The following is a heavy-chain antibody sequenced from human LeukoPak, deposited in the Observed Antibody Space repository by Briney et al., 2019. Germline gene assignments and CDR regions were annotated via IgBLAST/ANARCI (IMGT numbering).Heavy chain of an antibody. Sequence: ASVKVSCKASGYTFTSYDINWVRQATGQGLEWMGWMNPNSGNTGYAQKFQGRVTITRNTSISTAYMELSSLRSEDTAVYYCARAGYCSSTSCYRYYYMDVWGKGTTVTVSS. V-gene: IGHV1-8*03. D-gene: IGHD2-2*01. CDR1: GYTFTSYD. CDR2: MNPNSGNT. J-gene: IGHJ6*03. CDR3: ARAGYCSSTSCYRYYYMDV.